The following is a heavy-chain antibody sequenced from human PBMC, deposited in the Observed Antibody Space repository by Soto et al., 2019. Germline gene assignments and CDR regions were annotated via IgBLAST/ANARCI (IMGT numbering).Heavy chain of an antibody. CDR1: GYTFTASG. CDR3: AGSHDYGASDQYHFDT. V-gene: IGHV1-18*01. J-gene: IGHJ4*02. D-gene: IGHD4-17*01. Sequence: QVQLVQAGAEVKKPWASLKVSCKASGYTFTASGIAWVRQAPGQGREWMGWVSVYNGHTEYSQKFLGRVAMTKDTTADTAYLELRSLRSDDAAVSYGAGSHDYGASDQYHFDTLGQGTLVTVSS. CDR2: VSVYNGHT.